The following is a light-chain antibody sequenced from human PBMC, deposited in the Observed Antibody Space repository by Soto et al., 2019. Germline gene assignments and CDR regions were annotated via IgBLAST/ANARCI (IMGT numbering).Light chain of an antibody. J-gene: IGLJ1*01. CDR1: SSDVGSYNV. Sequence: SVLTQPASVSGSPGQSITISCTGTSSDVGSYNVVSWYRQHPGKAPKLLIYEVSKRPSGVSDRFSGSKSGNTASLTISGLQAEDEADYHCCSYAGSSSAYVFGTGTKVTV. CDR2: EVS. V-gene: IGLV2-23*02. CDR3: CSYAGSSSAYV.